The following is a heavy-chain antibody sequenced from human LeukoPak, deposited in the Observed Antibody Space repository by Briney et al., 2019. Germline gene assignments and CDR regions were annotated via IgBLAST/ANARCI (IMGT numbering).Heavy chain of an antibody. CDR1: GYSISSGYY. J-gene: IGHJ2*01. CDR3: ATRDDYGDFDWYFDL. CDR2: IYHSGST. V-gene: IGHV4-38-2*01. Sequence: PSETLSLTCAVSGYSISSGYYWGWIRQPPGKGLEWTGSIYHSGSTYYNPSLKSRVTISVDTSKNQFSLKLSSVTAADTAVYYCATRDDYGDFDWYFDLWGRGTLVTVSS. D-gene: IGHD4-17*01.